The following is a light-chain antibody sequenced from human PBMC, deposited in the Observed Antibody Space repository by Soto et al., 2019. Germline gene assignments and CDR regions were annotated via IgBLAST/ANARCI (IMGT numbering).Light chain of an antibody. Sequence: IQLTQSHSSLYVSVGDRVTITCRASQGISNYLAWYQQKPGKVPKLLIYAASTLQSGVPSRFSGSGSGTDFTLTISSRQPEDVTTYYCQKYNSAPMTFGQGTRVDIK. CDR1: QGISNY. CDR3: QKYNSAPMT. V-gene: IGKV1-27*01. J-gene: IGKJ5*01. CDR2: AAS.